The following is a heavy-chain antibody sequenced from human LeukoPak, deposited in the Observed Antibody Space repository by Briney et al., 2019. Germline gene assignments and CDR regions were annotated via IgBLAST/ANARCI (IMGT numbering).Heavy chain of an antibody. Sequence: GGSLRLSCAASGFTFSNYAINWVRQAPGKGLEWVAAISYDGIDIAYADSVRGRFTISRDNSKSTLYLQMSSLRAEDSALYYCAKHLFHYRKYNSDYGVLDTWGQGTLVTVSS. J-gene: IGHJ5*02. V-gene: IGHV3-30*18. CDR1: GFTFSNYA. CDR2: ISYDGIDI. D-gene: IGHD4-11*01. CDR3: AKHLFHYRKYNSDYGVLDT.